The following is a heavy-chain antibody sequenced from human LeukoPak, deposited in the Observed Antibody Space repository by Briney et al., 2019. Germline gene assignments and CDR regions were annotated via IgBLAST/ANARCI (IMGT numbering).Heavy chain of an antibody. J-gene: IGHJ4*02. D-gene: IGHD5-12*01. CDR1: GGTFSSYA. V-gene: IGHV1-69*13. CDR2: IIPIFGTA. CDR3: ARDIVATIPSNYFDY. Sequence: GASVKVSCKASGGTFSSYAVSWVRQAPGQGLEWMGGIIPIFGTANYAQKFQGRVTVTADESTSTAYMELSSLRSEDTAVYYCARDIVATIPSNYFDYWGQGTLVTVSS.